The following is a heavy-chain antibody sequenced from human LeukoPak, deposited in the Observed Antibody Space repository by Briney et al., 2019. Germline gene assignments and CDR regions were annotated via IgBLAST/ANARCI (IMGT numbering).Heavy chain of an antibody. CDR2: ISGSGGST. CDR3: AKDDGDYVLDY. J-gene: IGHJ4*02. V-gene: IGHV3-23*01. CDR1: GFTFSSYA. D-gene: IGHD4-17*01. Sequence: GGSLRLSCAASGFTFSSYAMSWVRQAPGKGLKWVSAISGSGGSTYYADSVKGRFTISRDNSKNTLYLQVNSLRAEDTAVYYCAKDDGDYVLDYWGQGTLVTVSS.